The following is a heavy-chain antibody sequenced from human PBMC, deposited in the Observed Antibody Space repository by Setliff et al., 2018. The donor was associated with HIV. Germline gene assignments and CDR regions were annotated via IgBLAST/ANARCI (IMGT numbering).Heavy chain of an antibody. J-gene: IGHJ6*02. CDR1: GGSSNDYY. V-gene: IGHV4-34*01. Sequence: PSETLSLTCAVYGGSSNDYYWNWIRQPPGKGLEWIGSIYYSGSTYYNPSLKSRVTISVDTSKNQFSLKLSSVTAADAAVYYCALGYYNFWSGYFGNYGMDVWGQGTTVTVSS. CDR2: IYYSGST. CDR3: ALGYYNFWSGYFGNYGMDV. D-gene: IGHD3-3*01.